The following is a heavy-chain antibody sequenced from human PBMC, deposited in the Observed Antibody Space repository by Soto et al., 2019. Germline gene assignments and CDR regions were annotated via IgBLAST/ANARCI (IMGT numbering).Heavy chain of an antibody. CDR1: GGPIISFNYY. Sequence: SETLSLTCNVSGGPIISFNYYWTWIRQPPGKGLEWIGVINHSGSTYHNLSLKGRVTMSVDASRNQFSLKLTSMTAADTAVYYCARLGGYVSVGYYYLWDSWGQGTLVTVSS. CDR3: ARLGGYVSVGYYYLWDS. V-gene: IGHV4-39*01. D-gene: IGHD3-22*01. J-gene: IGHJ4*02. CDR2: INHSGST.